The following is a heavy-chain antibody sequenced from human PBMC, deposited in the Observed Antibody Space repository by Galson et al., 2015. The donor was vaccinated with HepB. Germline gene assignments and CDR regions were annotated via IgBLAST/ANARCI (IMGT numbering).Heavy chain of an antibody. D-gene: IGHD6-19*01. CDR3: TRDLGGWYPENWYFDL. V-gene: IGHV3-21*06. CDR1: RFTLNYYS. Sequence: SLRLSCAASRFTLNYYSMNWVRQAPGKGLEWVSSISSNGRYIYYADSVKGRFTISRDNAKNSLYLQMNSLRAEDTAVYYCTRDLGGWYPENWYFDLWGRGTLLTVSS. J-gene: IGHJ2*01. CDR2: ISSNGRYI.